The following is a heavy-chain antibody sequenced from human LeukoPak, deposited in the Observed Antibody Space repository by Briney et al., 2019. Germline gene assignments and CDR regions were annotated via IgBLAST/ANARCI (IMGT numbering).Heavy chain of an antibody. CDR1: GYSISSGYY. Sequence: PSETLSLTCAVSGYSISSGYYWGWIRQSPGKGLEFIASIYRSGSTYYNPSLKSRVTISLDMSKNQFSLKLSSLTAADTAVYYCASQVVPAAIPDAFDIWGQGTMVTVSS. J-gene: IGHJ3*02. CDR2: IYRSGST. CDR3: ASQVVPAAIPDAFDI. V-gene: IGHV4-38-2*01. D-gene: IGHD2-2*01.